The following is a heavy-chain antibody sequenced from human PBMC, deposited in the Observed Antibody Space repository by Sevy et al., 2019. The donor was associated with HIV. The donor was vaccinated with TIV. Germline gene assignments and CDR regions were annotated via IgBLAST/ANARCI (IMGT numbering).Heavy chain of an antibody. CDR2: IRSETGGGKT. J-gene: IGHJ4*02. CDR3: AIDHRRDGMIVVPFEK. CDR1: GLSFSNAW. V-gene: IGHV3-15*01. Sequence: LGGSLRLSCAASGLSFSNAWMAWVRQAPGKGLEGVGRIRSETGGGKTDFAAFAKGKFTISRDDPKNTLYLQMNSLKTEDTAVYYCAIDHRRDGMIVVPFEKWGLGTLVTVSS. D-gene: IGHD3-22*01.